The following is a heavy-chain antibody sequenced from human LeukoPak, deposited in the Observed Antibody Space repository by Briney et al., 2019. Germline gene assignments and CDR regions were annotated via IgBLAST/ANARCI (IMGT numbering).Heavy chain of an antibody. CDR1: GFTFSTYS. V-gene: IGHV3-21*01. D-gene: IGHD7-27*01. CDR3: ARDLNWETY. CDR2: ISSSSSYI. J-gene: IGHJ4*02. Sequence: PGGSLRLSCAASGFTFSTYSMTWVRQAPGKGLEWVSSISSSSSYIYYADSVKGRFTISRDNAKNSLYLQMNSLRAEDTAVYYCARDLNWETYWGQGTLVSVSS.